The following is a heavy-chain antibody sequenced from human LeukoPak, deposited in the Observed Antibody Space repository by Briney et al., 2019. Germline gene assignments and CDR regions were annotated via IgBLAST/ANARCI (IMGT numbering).Heavy chain of an antibody. V-gene: IGHV3-66*01. CDR1: GFTVSSNY. J-gene: IGHJ3*02. D-gene: IGHD3-22*01. Sequence: GGSLRLSCAASGFTVSSNYMSWVRQAPGKGLEWVSVIYSGGSTYYADSVKGRFTISRDNSKNTLYLQMNSLRAEDTAVYYCAKFSHYYDSSGYYPDDAFDIRGQGTMVTVSS. CDR2: IYSGGST. CDR3: AKFSHYYDSSGYYPDDAFDI.